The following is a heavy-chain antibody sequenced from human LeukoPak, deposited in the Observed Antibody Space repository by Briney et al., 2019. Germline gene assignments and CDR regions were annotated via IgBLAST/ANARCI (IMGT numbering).Heavy chain of an antibody. Sequence: SETLSLTCAVYGGSFSGYYWSWIRQPPGRGLEWIGEINHSGSTNYNPYLKSRVTISVDTSKNQFSLKLSSVTAADTAVYYCARAALITMVRGSGRFDPWGQGTLVTVSS. CDR2: INHSGST. J-gene: IGHJ5*02. CDR1: GGSFSGYY. V-gene: IGHV4-34*01. D-gene: IGHD3-10*01. CDR3: ARAALITMVRGSGRFDP.